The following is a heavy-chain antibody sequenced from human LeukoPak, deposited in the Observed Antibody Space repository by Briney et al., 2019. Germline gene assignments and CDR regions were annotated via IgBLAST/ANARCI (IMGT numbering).Heavy chain of an antibody. CDR1: GGSISSSSYY. CDR2: IYYSGST. CDR3: ARVEMATAY. D-gene: IGHD5-24*01. Sequence: SETLSLTCTVSGGSISSSSYYWGWIRHPPGKGLEWIGSIYYSGSTYYNPSLKSRVTISVDTSKNQFSLKLSSVTAADTAVYYCARVEMATAYWGQGTLVTVSS. V-gene: IGHV4-39*01. J-gene: IGHJ4*02.